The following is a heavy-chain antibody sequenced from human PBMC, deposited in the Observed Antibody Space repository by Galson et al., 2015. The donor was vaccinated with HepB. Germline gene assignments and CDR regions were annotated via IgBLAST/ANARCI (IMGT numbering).Heavy chain of an antibody. CDR1: GFTFSDYY. Sequence: SLRLSCAASGFTFSDYYMSWIRRAPGKGLEWVSYITNSGGGDSGGTTYYADSVRGRFTMSRDNAKNSLYLQMNSLRAEDTAVYYCASHYPLYYDFWSGPEFGFDPWGQGTLVTVSS. CDR3: ASHYPLYYDFWSGPEFGFDP. V-gene: IGHV3-11*04. J-gene: IGHJ5*02. D-gene: IGHD3-3*01. CDR2: ITNSGGGDSGGTT.